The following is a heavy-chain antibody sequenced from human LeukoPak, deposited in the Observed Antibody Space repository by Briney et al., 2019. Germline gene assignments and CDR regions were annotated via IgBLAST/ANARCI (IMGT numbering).Heavy chain of an antibody. D-gene: IGHD2-8*01. CDR3: ARHSAGVLSHFDS. J-gene: IGHJ4*02. CDR2: MYQSGNT. V-gene: IGHV4-39*01. CDR1: SGSISSISYY. Sequence: SETLSLTCTVSSGSISSISYYWGWIRQPPGKGLEWIGSMYQSGNTYYNPSLKSRVTISVDTSKNQFSLKLSSVTAADTAVYYCARHSAGVLSHFDSWGQGTPVTVSS.